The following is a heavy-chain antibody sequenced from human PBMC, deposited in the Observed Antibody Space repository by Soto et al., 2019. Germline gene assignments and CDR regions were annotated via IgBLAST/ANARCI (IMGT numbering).Heavy chain of an antibody. J-gene: IGHJ1*01. V-gene: IGHV4-30-4*01. Sequence: QVQLQESGPGLVKPSQTLSLTCTVSGGSISSGDYYWSWIRQPPGKGLEWIGYIYYSGSTYYNTSLMIRVTISVDTSKSQFSLKLSSVTAADAAVYYCARHYTMGYFQHWGQGTLVTVSS. D-gene: IGHD3-3*01. CDR2: IYYSGST. CDR3: ARHYTMGYFQH. CDR1: GGSISSGDYY.